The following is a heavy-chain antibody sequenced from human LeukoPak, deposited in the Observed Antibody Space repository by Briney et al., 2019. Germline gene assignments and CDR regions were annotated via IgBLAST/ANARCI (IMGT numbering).Heavy chain of an antibody. Sequence: GGSLRLSCVGSGFDFSLAWMSWVRQAPGKGLEWVGRIKSKGGGETTDYAAPVKDIFIISRDDSKNTVYLQMNSLKIEDSAVYYCTWIQKVVGGFDIWGQGTMVTVSS. CDR1: GFDFSLAW. D-gene: IGHD5-18*01. CDR3: TWIQKVVGGFDI. J-gene: IGHJ3*02. V-gene: IGHV3-15*01. CDR2: IKSKGGGETT.